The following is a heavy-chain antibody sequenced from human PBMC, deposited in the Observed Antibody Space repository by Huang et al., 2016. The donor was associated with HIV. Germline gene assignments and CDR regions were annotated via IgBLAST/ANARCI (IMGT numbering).Heavy chain of an antibody. CDR2: ISSSSSYI. CDR3: ARAVPTPNRFGVGGFDY. D-gene: IGHD3-3*01. J-gene: IGHJ4*02. CDR1: GFTFSSYS. V-gene: IGHV3-21*01. Sequence: EVQLVESGGGLVKPGGSLRLSCAASGFTFSSYSMNWVRQAPGKGLELVAAISSSSSYIYYADSVKGRLTISRDNAKNSLYLQMNSLRAEDTAVYYCARAVPTPNRFGVGGFDYWGQGTLVTVSS.